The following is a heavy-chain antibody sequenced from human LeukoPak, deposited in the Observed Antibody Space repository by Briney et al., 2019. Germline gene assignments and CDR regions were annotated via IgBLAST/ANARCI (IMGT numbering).Heavy chain of an antibody. V-gene: IGHV3-9*01. CDR3: AKAPSGWYGATKFDY. CDR1: GFTFDDYA. J-gene: IGHJ4*02. D-gene: IGHD6-19*01. Sequence: GRSLRLSGAASGFTFDDYAMHWVRQAPGKGLEWVSGISWNSGSIGYADSVKGRFTISRDNAKNSLYLQMNSLRAEDTALYYCAKAPSGWYGATKFDYWGQGTLVTVSS. CDR2: ISWNSGSI.